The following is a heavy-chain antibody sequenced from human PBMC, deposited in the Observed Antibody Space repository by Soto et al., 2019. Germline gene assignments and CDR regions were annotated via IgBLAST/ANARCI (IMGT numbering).Heavy chain of an antibody. V-gene: IGHV3-30*03. Sequence: ESGGGVVRPGKSLTVSCTGSGFVFGGFGMHWVRQTPGKGLEWLGMASYDGTYKYFADSVKGRFTISRDNGMNTVYLQMDNLRLEDTALYYCARGGDVLDYWGRGTLVTVS. CDR2: ASYDGTYK. J-gene: IGHJ4*02. CDR1: GFVFGGFG. CDR3: ARGGDVLDY. D-gene: IGHD3-16*01.